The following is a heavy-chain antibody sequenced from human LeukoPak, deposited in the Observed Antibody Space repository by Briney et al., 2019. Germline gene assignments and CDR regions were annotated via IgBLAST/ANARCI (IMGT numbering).Heavy chain of an antibody. J-gene: IGHJ4*02. Sequence: GGSLRLSCAASGSTFRSYALSWVRQAPGKGLEWVSAISDSGGSTYYADSVKDRFTISRDNSKTTLYLQMNSLRAEDTAVYYCAKKTYNYAYSFDYWGQGTLVTVSS. CDR1: GSTFRSYA. CDR3: AKKTYNYAYSFDY. D-gene: IGHD5-18*01. CDR2: ISDSGGST. V-gene: IGHV3-23*01.